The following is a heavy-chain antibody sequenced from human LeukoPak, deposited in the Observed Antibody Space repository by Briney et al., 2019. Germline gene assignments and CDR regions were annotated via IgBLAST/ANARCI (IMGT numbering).Heavy chain of an antibody. CDR2: IKEDGSET. CDR3: ARDRGFFLFGY. J-gene: IGHJ4*02. D-gene: IGHD3-10*01. Sequence: GGSLRLSCAASGFTFGNHWMTWVRQAPGTGLEWLAHIKEDGSETAYVDSVRGRFTISRDNAKNSLYLQMSSLRDEDTAVYYCARDRGFFLFGYWGQGTLVSVSS. V-gene: IGHV3-7*01. CDR1: GFTFGNHW.